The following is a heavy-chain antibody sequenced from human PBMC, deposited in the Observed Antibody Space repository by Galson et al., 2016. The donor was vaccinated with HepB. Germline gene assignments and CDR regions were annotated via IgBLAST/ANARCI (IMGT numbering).Heavy chain of an antibody. V-gene: IGHV3-21*01. D-gene: IGHD3-9*01. CDR3: ARGHYYDILTGSRFGWIYP. J-gene: IGHJ5*02. CDR1: GFTFSYYH. Sequence: LRLSCAASGFTFSYYHMNWIRQTPEKGLEWVSSISYNSAYIYYSDSVKGRFTISRDNSDNSLSLQMNSLRVEDTGVYYCARGHYYDILTGSRFGWIYPWGRGTLVTVSS. CDR2: ISYNSAYI.